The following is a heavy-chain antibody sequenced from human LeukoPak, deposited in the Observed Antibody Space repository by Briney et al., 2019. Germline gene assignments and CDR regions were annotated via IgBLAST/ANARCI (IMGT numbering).Heavy chain of an antibody. CDR2: INAGNGNR. Sequence: ASVKVSCKASGYTFTSHGMNWVRQAPGQRLEWMGWINAGNGNRQCSQKFQGRATITRDTSASTVYMELSSLRSEDTAVYYCARDPINIYSYGMDVWGQGTTVTVAS. CDR1: GYTFTSHG. V-gene: IGHV1-3*01. J-gene: IGHJ6*02. D-gene: IGHD2-21*01. CDR3: ARDPINIYSYGMDV.